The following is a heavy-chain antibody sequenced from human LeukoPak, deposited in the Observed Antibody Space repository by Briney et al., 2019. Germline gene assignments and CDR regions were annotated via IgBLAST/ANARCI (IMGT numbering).Heavy chain of an antibody. CDR3: ASLLTPYHGSGGGGMDV. V-gene: IGHV3-74*01. Sequence: GGSLRLSCAASGFTFSTHWMYWVRQAPGKELVWVSRISGDGSMTSYADSVKGRFTISRHNAKDTLFLQMTSLRVEDTAVYSCASLLTPYHGSGGGGMDVWGQGTTVTVSS. J-gene: IGHJ6*02. CDR2: ISGDGSMT. CDR1: GFTFSTHW. D-gene: IGHD3-10*01.